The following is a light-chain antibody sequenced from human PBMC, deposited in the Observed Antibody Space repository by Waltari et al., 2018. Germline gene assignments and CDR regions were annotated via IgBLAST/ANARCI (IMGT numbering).Light chain of an antibody. CDR2: QDK. J-gene: IGLJ2*01. Sequence: SYDLTQPPSVSVSTGQTASITCSGDNLGNRYVSWIQQRPGQSPFLVMYQDKKRPSGIPERFSGSNPGNTATLTVSGAQAMDEADYYCQVWDNNIVVFGGGTKLTVL. CDR1: NLGNRY. V-gene: IGLV3-1*01. CDR3: QVWDNNIVV.